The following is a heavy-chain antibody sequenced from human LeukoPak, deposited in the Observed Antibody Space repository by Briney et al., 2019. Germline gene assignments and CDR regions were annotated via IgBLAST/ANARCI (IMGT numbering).Heavy chain of an antibody. V-gene: IGHV4-61*02. CDR2: IYTSGST. J-gene: IGHJ3*02. CDR3: ASTQLDAFDI. D-gene: IGHD1-1*01. CDR1: GGSISSGSYY. Sequence: SQTLSLTCTVSGGSISSGSYYWSWIRQPAGKGLEWIVRIYTSGSTNYNPSLKSRVTISVDTSKNQFSLKLSSVTAADTAVYYCASTQLDAFDIWGQGTMVTVSS.